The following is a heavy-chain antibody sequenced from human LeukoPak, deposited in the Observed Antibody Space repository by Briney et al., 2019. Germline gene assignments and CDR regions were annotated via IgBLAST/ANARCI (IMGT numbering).Heavy chain of an antibody. CDR2: IPYECNT. CDR3: ARRSSYSILSRDAFDI. V-gene: IGHV4-59*07. CDR1: CRSLSSYY. Sequence: SDLLTLTCTLSCRSLSSYYGSWIPQPPEGALEGIGHIPYECNTNYNPSLKGRVTISVDTSKNQFSVKLSSVTADDTAVYYCARRSSYSILSRDAFDIWGQGTIV. J-gene: IGHJ3*02. D-gene: IGHD6-13*01.